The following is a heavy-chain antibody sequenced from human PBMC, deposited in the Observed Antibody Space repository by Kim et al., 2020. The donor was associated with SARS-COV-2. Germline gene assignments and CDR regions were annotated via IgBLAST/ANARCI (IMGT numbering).Heavy chain of an antibody. D-gene: IGHD3-9*01. J-gene: IGHJ4*02. Sequence: GGSLRLSCAASGFTFSSYAMHWVRQAPGKGLEWVAVISYDGSNKYYADSVKGRFTISRDNSKNTLYLQMNSLRAEDTAVYYCAQSLRGDILTGPFDYWGQGTLVTVSS. CDR3: AQSLRGDILTGPFDY. CDR1: GFTFSSYA. V-gene: IGHV3-30*04. CDR2: ISYDGSNK.